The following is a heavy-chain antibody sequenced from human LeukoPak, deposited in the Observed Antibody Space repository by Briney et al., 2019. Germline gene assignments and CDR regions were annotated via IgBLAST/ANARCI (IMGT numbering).Heavy chain of an antibody. CDR1: GFTFSSYE. J-gene: IGHJ5*02. CDR2: IYYTGST. CDR3: ARGSVRGEFDP. D-gene: IGHD3-10*01. V-gene: IGHV4-59*01. Sequence: GSLRLSCAASGFTFSSYEMNWVRQPPGKGLEWIGNIYYTGSTDYNPSLKSRVTMSVDTSKNQFSLKLSSVTAADTAVYSCARGSVRGEFDPWGQGTLVTVSS.